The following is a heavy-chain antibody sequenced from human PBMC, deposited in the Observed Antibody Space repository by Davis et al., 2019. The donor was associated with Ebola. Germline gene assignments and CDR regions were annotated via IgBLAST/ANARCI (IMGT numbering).Heavy chain of an antibody. Sequence: MPSETLSLTCTVSGGSISSSSYYWGWIRQPPGKGLERIGSIYYSGSTYYNPSLKSRVTISVDTSKNQFSLKLSSVTAADTAVYYCARVGGSGPFDYWGQGTLVTVSS. D-gene: IGHD3-10*01. J-gene: IGHJ4*02. V-gene: IGHV4-39*01. CDR2: IYYSGST. CDR3: ARVGGSGPFDY. CDR1: GGSISSSSYY.